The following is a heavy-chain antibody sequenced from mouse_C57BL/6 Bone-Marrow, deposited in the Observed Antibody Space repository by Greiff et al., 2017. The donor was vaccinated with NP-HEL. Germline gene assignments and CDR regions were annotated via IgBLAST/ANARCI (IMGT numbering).Heavy chain of an antibody. J-gene: IGHJ3*01. CDR1: GYTFTSYW. D-gene: IGHD1-1*02. CDR3: ARERSPDYLAY. V-gene: IGHV1-69*01. CDR2: LDPSDSYT. Sequence: QVQLQQPGAELVMPGASVKLSCKASGYTFTSYWMHWVKQRPGQGLEWIGELDPSDSYTNYNQQFKGKSTLPVDKSASTAYMQLSSLTSEDSAVYYCARERSPDYLAYWGQGTLVTVSA.